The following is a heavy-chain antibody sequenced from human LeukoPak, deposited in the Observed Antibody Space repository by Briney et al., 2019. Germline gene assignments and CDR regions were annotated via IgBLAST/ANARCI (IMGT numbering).Heavy chain of an antibody. J-gene: IGHJ4*02. Sequence: VASVKVSCKASGGTFSSYAISWVRQAPGQGLEWMGGIIPIFGTANYAQKFQGRVTITADESTSTAYMELSSLRSEDTAVYYCARYMASSGYYFYYFDYWGQGTLVTVSS. CDR3: ARYMASSGYYFYYFDY. V-gene: IGHV1-69*13. CDR1: GGTFSSYA. D-gene: IGHD3-22*01. CDR2: IIPIFGTA.